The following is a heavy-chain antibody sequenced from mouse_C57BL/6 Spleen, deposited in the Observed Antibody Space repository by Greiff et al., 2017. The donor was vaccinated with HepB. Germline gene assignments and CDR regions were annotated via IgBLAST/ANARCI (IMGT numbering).Heavy chain of an antibody. CDR3: ARGFYYGNFPFYYAMDY. CDR2: IDPSDSYT. J-gene: IGHJ4*01. Sequence: QVQLQQPGAELVMPGASVKLSCKASGYTFTSYWMHWVKQRPGQGLEWIGEIDPSDSYTNYNQKFKGKSTLTVDKSSSTAYMQLSSLTSEDSAVYYCARGFYYGNFPFYYAMDYWGQGTSGTVSS. D-gene: IGHD2-1*01. V-gene: IGHV1-69*01. CDR1: GYTFTSYW.